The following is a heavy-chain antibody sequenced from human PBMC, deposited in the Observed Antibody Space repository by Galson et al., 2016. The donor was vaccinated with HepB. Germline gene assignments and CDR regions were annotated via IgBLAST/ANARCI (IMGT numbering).Heavy chain of an antibody. CDR1: GFTFSSYA. CDR2: IGGGADT. CDR3: ARAASGWFFDWFDP. D-gene: IGHD6-19*01. Sequence: SLRLSCAASGFTFSSYAMSWVRQAPGKGLKWVSSIGGGADTYYADSVKGRFIISRDNSKNTLYLQMNSLRAEDTAVYYCARAASGWFFDWFDPWGQGTLVTVSS. V-gene: IGHV3-23*01. J-gene: IGHJ5*02.